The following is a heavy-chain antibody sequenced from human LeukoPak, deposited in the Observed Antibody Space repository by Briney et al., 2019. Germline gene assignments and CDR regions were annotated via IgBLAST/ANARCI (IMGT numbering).Heavy chain of an antibody. V-gene: IGHV4-31*03. CDR2: IYYSGST. D-gene: IGHD3-10*01. CDR1: GGSISDGVYY. J-gene: IGHJ4*01. Sequence: SETLSLTCTVSGGSISDGVYYWSWVRQHPGKGLEWISYIYYSGSTYYTPSLKSRITMSVDTSKDQFSLKLSSVTAADTAVYYCARLFGSGSNYFDYWGHGVLVTVSS. CDR3: ARLFGSGSNYFDY.